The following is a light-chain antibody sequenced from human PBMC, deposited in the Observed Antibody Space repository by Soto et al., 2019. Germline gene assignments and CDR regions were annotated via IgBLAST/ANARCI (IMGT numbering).Light chain of an antibody. CDR2: GAS. CDR3: QQHNNCDT. Sequence: EIVMTQSPATLSVSPGERATLSCRASQSVSSNLAWYQQKPGQAPRLLIYGASTRATGIPARFSGSGSGTEFTLTLNSLQSEDFPDYYCQQHNNCDTFSQGNKLEIK. V-gene: IGKV3-15*01. CDR1: QSVSSN. J-gene: IGKJ2*01.